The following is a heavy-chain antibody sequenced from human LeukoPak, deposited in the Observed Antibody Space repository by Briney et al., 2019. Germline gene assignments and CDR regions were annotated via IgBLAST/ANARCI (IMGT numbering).Heavy chain of an antibody. D-gene: IGHD3-22*01. J-gene: IGHJ4*02. V-gene: IGHV3-23*01. CDR1: GFTFSSYA. CDR3: AKATPDYYDSSGYDY. CDR2: ISGSGGST. Sequence: GGSLRLSCAASGFTFSSYAMSWVRQAPGKGLEWVSAISGSGGSTYYADSVKGRFTISRGNSKNTLYLQMNSLRAEDTAVYYCAKATPDYYDSSGYDYWGQGTLVTVSS.